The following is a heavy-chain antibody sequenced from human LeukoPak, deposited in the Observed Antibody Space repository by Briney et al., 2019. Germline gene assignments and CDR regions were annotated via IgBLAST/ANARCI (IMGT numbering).Heavy chain of an antibody. V-gene: IGHV3-23*01. CDR2: ISGSGGST. J-gene: IGHJ3*02. D-gene: IGHD1-26*01. CDR3: AKDQPWGEWELRGAFDI. CDR1: GFTFSSYS. Sequence: PGGSLRLSCAASGFTFSSYSMNWVRQAPGKGLEWVSAISGSGGSTYYADSVKGRFTISRDNSKNTLYLQMNSLRAEDTAVYYCAKDQPWGEWELRGAFDIWGQGTMVTVSS.